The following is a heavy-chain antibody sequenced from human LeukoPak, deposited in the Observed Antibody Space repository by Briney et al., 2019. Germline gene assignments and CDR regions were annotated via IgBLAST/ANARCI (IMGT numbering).Heavy chain of an antibody. CDR3: AGHRSRYLGSYPFDY. CDR2: IYYSESS. D-gene: IGHD3-16*02. Sequence: SGTLSLTCTASGCTISSYYRSWVRQPPGKGLEWVGYIYYSESSNYNPSSESGVIISSDATTNKFPLKQMSMTTADTAVVYCAGHRSRYLGSYPFDYGRQGTLVT. CDR1: GCTISSYY. V-gene: IGHV4-59*08. J-gene: IGHJ4*02.